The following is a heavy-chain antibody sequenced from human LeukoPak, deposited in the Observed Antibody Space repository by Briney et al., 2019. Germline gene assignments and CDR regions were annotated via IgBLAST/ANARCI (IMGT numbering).Heavy chain of an antibody. CDR2: INHSGST. V-gene: IGHV4-34*01. Sequence: SETLSLTCAVYGGSFSGYYWSWIRQPPGKELEWIGEINHSGSTNYNPSLKSRVTISVDTSKNQFSLKLSSVTAADTAVYYCARGRRPRSNWFDPWGQGTLVTVSS. J-gene: IGHJ5*02. CDR3: ARGRRPRSNWFDP. CDR1: GGSFSGYY.